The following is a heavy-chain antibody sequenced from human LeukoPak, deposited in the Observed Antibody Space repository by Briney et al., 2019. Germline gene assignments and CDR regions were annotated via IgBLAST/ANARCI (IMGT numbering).Heavy chain of an antibody. V-gene: IGHV4-39*07. CDR3: ARDLGSVKWFDP. J-gene: IGHJ5*02. CDR2: IYYSGST. CDR1: GGSISSSSYY. Sequence: SETLSLTCAVSGGSISSSSYYWGWIRQPPGKGLEWIGSIYYSGSTFYNPSLKSRVTISIDTSKNQFSLNLRSVTAADTAVYYCARDLGSVKWFDPWGQGTLVAVSS. D-gene: IGHD3-16*01.